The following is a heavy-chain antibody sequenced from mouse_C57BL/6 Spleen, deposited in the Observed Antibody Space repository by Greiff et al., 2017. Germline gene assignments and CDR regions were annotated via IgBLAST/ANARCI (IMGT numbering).Heavy chain of an antibody. Sequence: EVKLQQSGPELVKPGASVKIPCKASGYTFTDYNMDWVKQSPGKSLEWIGDINPNNGGTIYNQKFKGKATLTVDKSSSTAYMELRSLTSEDTSVYYCASFSYAMDYWGQGTSVTVSS. V-gene: IGHV1-18*01. CDR1: GYTFTDYN. J-gene: IGHJ4*01. CDR2: INPNNGGT. CDR3: ASFSYAMDY.